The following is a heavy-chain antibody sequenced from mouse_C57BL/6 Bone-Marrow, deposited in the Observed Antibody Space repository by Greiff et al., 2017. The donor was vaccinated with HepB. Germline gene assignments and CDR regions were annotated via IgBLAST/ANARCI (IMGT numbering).Heavy chain of an antibody. J-gene: IGHJ2*01. CDR1: GYTFTDYN. Sequence: VQLQQSGPELVKPGASVKIPCKASGYTFTDYNMDWVKQSHGKSLEWIGDINPNNGGTIYNQKFKGKATLTVDKSSSTAYMELRSLTSEDTAVYYCARGAYYSNHYFDYWGQGTTLTVSS. CDR2: INPNNGGT. V-gene: IGHV1-18*01. CDR3: ARGAYYSNHYFDY. D-gene: IGHD2-5*01.